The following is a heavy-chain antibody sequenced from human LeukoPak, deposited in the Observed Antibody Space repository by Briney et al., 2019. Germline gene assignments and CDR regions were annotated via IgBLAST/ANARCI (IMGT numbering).Heavy chain of an antibody. V-gene: IGHV4-34*01. CDR1: GFPFRTYG. CDR2: INHSGST. CDR3: ARQGTRVAAAGYDY. D-gene: IGHD6-13*01. J-gene: IGHJ4*02. Sequence: GSLRLSCVASGFPFRTYGMSWVRQPPGKGLEWIGEINHSGSTNYNPSLKSRVTISVDTSKNQFSLKLSSVTAADTAVYYCARQGTRVAAAGYDYWGQGTLVTVSS.